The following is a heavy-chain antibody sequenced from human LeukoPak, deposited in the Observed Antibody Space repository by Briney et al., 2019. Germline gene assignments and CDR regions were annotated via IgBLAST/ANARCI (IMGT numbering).Heavy chain of an antibody. CDR2: IYYSGST. V-gene: IGHV4-28*01. D-gene: IGHD6-19*01. J-gene: IGHJ4*02. Sequence: PSETLSLTCGVSGDSISSKNWWGWIRQPPGKGLELIGYIYYSGSTYYNPSLKSRVTMSVDTSKNQFSLKLSSVTAVDTAVYYCAGTSAVAGAYYIDYWGQGTLVTVSS. CDR1: GDSISSKNW. CDR3: AGTSAVAGAYYIDY.